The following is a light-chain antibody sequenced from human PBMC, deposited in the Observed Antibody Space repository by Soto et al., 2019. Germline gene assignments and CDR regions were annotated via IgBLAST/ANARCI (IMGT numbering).Light chain of an antibody. Sequence: EIVMTQSPVTLSVSPGERATLSCRASQTISTKLAWYQQKPGQAPRLLIYGASTRATGVPAGFSGSGSGTEFTLTISSVQSEDFAVYYCQQYNDWPPKRTFGQGTKVDVK. CDR3: QQYNDWPPKRT. CDR1: QTISTK. J-gene: IGKJ1*01. CDR2: GAS. V-gene: IGKV3-15*01.